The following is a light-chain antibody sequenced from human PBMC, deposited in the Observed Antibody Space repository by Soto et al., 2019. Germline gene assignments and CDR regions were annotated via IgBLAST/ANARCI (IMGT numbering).Light chain of an antibody. Sequence: EIVLTQSPGTLSLSPGERATLSCRASQSVSNFLAWYQQKPGQSPRLFIYGASSRATGIPDRFSGSGSGTDFTLTINRLEPEDFAVYYCQQDGSSPLTFGGGTKVEIK. CDR3: QQDGSSPLT. CDR1: QSVSNF. J-gene: IGKJ4*01. V-gene: IGKV3-20*01. CDR2: GAS.